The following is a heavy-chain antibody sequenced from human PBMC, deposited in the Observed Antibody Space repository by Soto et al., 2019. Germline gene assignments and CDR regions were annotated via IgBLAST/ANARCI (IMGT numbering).Heavy chain of an antibody. Sequence: SETLSLTCTVSGGSISSYYWSWMRQPPGKGLEWIGYISYSGSTKYNPSLKCRVTISVDTSKNQFSLKLSSVTAADTAVYYCARVAYCGGDCYSYYVDYWGQGTLVTVSS. J-gene: IGHJ4*02. V-gene: IGHV4-59*01. CDR2: ISYSGST. D-gene: IGHD2-21*02. CDR1: GGSISSYY. CDR3: ARVAYCGGDCYSYYVDY.